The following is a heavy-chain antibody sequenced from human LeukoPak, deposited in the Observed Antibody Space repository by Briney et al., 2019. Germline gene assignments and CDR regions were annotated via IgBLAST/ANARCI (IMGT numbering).Heavy chain of an antibody. Sequence: PSETLSLTCAVYGGSFSGYYWSWIRQPPGKGLEWIGEINHSGSTNYNPSLKSRVTISVDTSKNQFSLKLSSVTAADTAVYYCARGCYYDSEFDPWGRGTLVTVSS. J-gene: IGHJ5*02. V-gene: IGHV4-34*01. D-gene: IGHD3-22*01. CDR2: INHSGST. CDR3: ARGCYYDSEFDP. CDR1: GGSFSGYY.